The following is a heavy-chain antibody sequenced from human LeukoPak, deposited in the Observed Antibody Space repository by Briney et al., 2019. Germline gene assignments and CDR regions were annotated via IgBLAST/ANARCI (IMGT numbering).Heavy chain of an antibody. CDR2: IYTDGSST. Sequence: WGSLCLSYTVSGFTFSTYCRSWVRQAPGKGLVWVSRIYTDGSSTTYADSVKGRFAISRDNAKNTLYLQMDSLRAEDTAVYYWGIDGYYGGNSHGLDVWGQETMVTVSS. J-gene: IGHJ3*01. V-gene: IGHV3-74*01. D-gene: IGHD4-23*01. CDR1: GFTFSTYC. CDR3: GIDGYYGGNSHGLDV.